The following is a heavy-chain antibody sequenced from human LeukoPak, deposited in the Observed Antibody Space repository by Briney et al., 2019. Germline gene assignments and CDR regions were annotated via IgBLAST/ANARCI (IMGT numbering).Heavy chain of an antibody. Sequence: ASVKVSCKASGYTFTSYAMNWVREAPGQGLEWMGWINPNSGGTNYAQKFQGRVTITRNTSISTAYMELSSLRSEDTAVYYCARLLPGYSSGWLNFDYWGQGTLVTVSS. D-gene: IGHD6-19*01. CDR2: INPNSGGT. CDR3: ARLLPGYSSGWLNFDY. J-gene: IGHJ4*02. CDR1: GYTFTSYA. V-gene: IGHV1-8*03.